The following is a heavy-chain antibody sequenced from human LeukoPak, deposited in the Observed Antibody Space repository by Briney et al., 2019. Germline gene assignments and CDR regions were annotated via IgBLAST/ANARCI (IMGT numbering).Heavy chain of an antibody. CDR1: GFTFSSYG. D-gene: IGHD5-18*01. Sequence: GGSLRLSCAASGFTFSSYGMHWVRQAPGKGLEWVAVISYDGSNKYYADFVKGRFTISRDNSKNTLYLQMNSLRAEDTAVYYCAKLGIDTAMVTGGLFDYWGQGTLVTVSS. V-gene: IGHV3-30*18. CDR2: ISYDGSNK. J-gene: IGHJ4*02. CDR3: AKLGIDTAMVTGGLFDY.